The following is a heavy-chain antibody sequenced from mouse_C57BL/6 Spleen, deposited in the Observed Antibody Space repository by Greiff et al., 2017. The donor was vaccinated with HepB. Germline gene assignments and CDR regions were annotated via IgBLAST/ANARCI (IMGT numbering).Heavy chain of an antibody. D-gene: IGHD2-3*01. J-gene: IGHJ4*01. CDR2: ISSGSSTI. CDR3: ARIYDGLYYAMDY. CDR1: GFTFSDYG. V-gene: IGHV5-17*01. Sequence: EVQRVESGGGLVKPGGSLKLSCAASGFTFSDYGMHWVRQDPEKGLEWVAYISSGSSTIYYADTVKGRFTISIDNAKNTLFLQMTSLRSEDTAMYYCARIYDGLYYAMDYWGQGTSVTVSS.